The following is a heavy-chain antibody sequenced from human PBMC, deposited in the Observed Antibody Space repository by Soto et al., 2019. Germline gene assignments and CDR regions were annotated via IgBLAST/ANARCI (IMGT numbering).Heavy chain of an antibody. CDR3: ARLPRGYCGGRSCPGWCAA. CDR1: GGSISSSSYY. V-gene: IGHV4-39*01. D-gene: IGHD2-15*01. J-gene: IGHJ4*02. CDR2: IYYSGST. Sequence: QLQLQESGPGLVKPSETLSLTCTVSGGSISSSSYYWGWIRQSPGKGLEWIGSIYYSGSTYYNPSLKSRVPPSVDTPTDPLSPNLSSVAAADSAVYYCARLPRGYCGGRSCPGWCAAWGQGTLVTVSS.